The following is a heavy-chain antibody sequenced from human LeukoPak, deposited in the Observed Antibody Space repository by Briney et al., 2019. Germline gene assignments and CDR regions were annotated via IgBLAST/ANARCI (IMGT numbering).Heavy chain of an antibody. V-gene: IGHV4-39*07. CDR1: GGSISSSSYY. J-gene: IGHJ6*03. CDR2: IYYSGRT. Sequence: SETLSLTCTVSGGSISSSSYYWGWIRQPPGKGLEWIGSIYYSGRTYYSPSLKSRVTISVDTSKNQFSLKLSSVTAADTAVYYCARVGVKGAITYYYYMDVWGKGTTVIVSS. D-gene: IGHD1-26*01. CDR3: ARVGVKGAITYYYYMDV.